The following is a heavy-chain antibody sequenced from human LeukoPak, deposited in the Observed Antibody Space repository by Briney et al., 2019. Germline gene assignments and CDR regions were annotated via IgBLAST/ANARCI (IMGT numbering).Heavy chain of an antibody. Sequence: GESLKISCKGSGYSFTSYWIGWVRQMPGKGLEWMGIIYPGDSDTRYSPSFQGQVAISADKSISTAYLQWSSLKASDTAMYYCARSGSGWYRHGEFDYWGQGTLVTVSS. J-gene: IGHJ4*02. D-gene: IGHD6-19*01. V-gene: IGHV5-51*01. CDR3: ARSGSGWYRHGEFDY. CDR1: GYSFTSYW. CDR2: IYPGDSDT.